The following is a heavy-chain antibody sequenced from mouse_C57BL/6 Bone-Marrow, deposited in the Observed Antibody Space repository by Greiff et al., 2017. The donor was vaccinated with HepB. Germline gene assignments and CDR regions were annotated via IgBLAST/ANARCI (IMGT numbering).Heavy chain of an antibody. Sequence: VQLQQSGAELVRPGASVKLSCTASGFNIKDDYMHWVKQRPEQGLEWIGWIDPENGDTEYASKFQGKATITADTSSNTAYLQLSSLPSEDTAVYYCAARYYGYWYFDVWGTGTTVTVSS. J-gene: IGHJ1*03. CDR1: GFNIKDDY. CDR3: AARYYGYWYFDV. CDR2: IDPENGDT. V-gene: IGHV14-4*01. D-gene: IGHD2-1*01.